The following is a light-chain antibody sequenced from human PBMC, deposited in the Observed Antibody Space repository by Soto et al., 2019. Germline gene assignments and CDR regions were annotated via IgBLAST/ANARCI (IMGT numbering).Light chain of an antibody. CDR2: EVS. CDR1: SSDVGGYNY. Sequence: QSALAQPASVSGSPGQSITISCTGTSSDVGGYNYVSWYQQHPGKAPKLMIYEVSNRPSGVSNRFSGSKSGNTASLTISGLQAEDEADYYCGVWDSRLTTYVFGTGTKVTVL. V-gene: IGLV2-14*01. J-gene: IGLJ1*01. CDR3: GVWDSRLTTYV.